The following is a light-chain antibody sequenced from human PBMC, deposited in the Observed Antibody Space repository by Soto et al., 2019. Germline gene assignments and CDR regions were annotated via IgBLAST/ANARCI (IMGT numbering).Light chain of an antibody. V-gene: IGKV3-20*01. CDR2: GAS. CDR3: QQYGTSPQGT. Sequence: EIVLTQSPDTLSLSPGQRATLSCRASQSVRSDYFAWYQQKPGQAPRLLISGASTRATGIPDRFSGSGSGTDFTLSISRLEPEDFAVYYCQQYGTSPQGTFGQGTKVEI. J-gene: IGKJ1*01. CDR1: QSVRSDY.